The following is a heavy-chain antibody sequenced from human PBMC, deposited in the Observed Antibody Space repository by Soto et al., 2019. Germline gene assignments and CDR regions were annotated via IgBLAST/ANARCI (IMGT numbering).Heavy chain of an antibody. CDR3: ARIVSLLPPIDS. Sequence: PLESRKLSYPASEYDFTRYWSGWVRRKPRGGLEWRALIVPRDFGVRYSPPFEGQVTISADRSTATAFLQWRSLEASDSALYFCARIVSLLPPIDSWGQGTLVTVSS. J-gene: IGHJ5*01. CDR2: IVPRDFGV. D-gene: IGHD3-16*02. CDR1: EYDFTRYW. V-gene: IGHV5-51*01.